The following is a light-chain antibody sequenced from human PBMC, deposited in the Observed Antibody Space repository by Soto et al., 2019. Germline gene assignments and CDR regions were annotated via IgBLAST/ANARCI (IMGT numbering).Light chain of an antibody. CDR3: SSYTSSSSLVV. CDR2: DVS. CDR1: SSDLGGYNY. V-gene: IGLV2-14*03. J-gene: IGLJ2*01. Sequence: QSVLTQPASVSGSPGQSITISCTGTSSDLGGYNYVSWYQQHPGKAPKLMIYDVSNRPSGVSNRFSGSKSGNTASLTISGLQAEDEADYYCSSYTSSSSLVVFGGGTQLTVL.